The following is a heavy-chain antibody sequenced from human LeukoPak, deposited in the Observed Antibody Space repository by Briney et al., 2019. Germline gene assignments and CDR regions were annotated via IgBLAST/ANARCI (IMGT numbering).Heavy chain of an antibody. CDR2: ISFDGSNK. V-gene: IGHV3-30-3*01. CDR3: ARGGNPRDGPDY. Sequence: PGRSLRLSCAASGFTFSSYTIHWVRQAPGKGLERVAVISFDGSNKYYADSVKGRFSISRGNSKNTLYLQMNSLGAEDTAVYYCARGGNPRDGPDYWGQGTLVTVSS. CDR1: GFTFSSYT. J-gene: IGHJ4*02. D-gene: IGHD4-23*01.